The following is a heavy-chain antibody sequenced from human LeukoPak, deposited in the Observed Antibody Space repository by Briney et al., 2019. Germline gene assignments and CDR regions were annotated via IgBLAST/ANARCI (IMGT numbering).Heavy chain of an antibody. CDR3: AREEILIAARKSH. V-gene: IGHV3-74*01. CDR1: GFTFSSYW. D-gene: IGHD6-6*01. Sequence: GGSLRLSCAASGFTFSSYWMHWVRQAPGKGLVWVSRINTDGSSTSYADSVKGRFTISRDNAKNTLYLQMNSLRAEDTAVYYCAREEILIAARKSHWGQGTLVTVSS. CDR2: INTDGSST. J-gene: IGHJ4*02.